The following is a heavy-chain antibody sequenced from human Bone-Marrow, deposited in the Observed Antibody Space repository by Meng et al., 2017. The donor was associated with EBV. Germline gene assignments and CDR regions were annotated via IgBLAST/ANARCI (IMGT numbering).Heavy chain of an antibody. D-gene: IGHD2-21*01. CDR2: INAEGSVI. J-gene: IGHJ4*02. CDR3: AKDCFGDKDS. V-gene: IGHV3-74*01. CDR1: GISLSSYG. Sequence: VHGWASGGGLVQPACSLRLSLAASGISLSSYGVHWVRQAPGKGLVWGSRINAEGSVINYAVSVKGRFTISRDNAKNTVYLQMNNLRADDTAVYYCAKDCFGDKDSWGQGTLVTVSS.